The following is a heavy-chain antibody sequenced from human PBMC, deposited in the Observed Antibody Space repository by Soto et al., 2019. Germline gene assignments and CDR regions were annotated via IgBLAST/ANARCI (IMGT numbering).Heavy chain of an antibody. J-gene: IGHJ4*02. Sequence: QVQLQESGPGLVKPSETLSLTCTVSGGSISSYYWSWIRQPPGKGLEWIGYIYYSGSTNYNPSLRSRVTISIATSKNQFSLTLSSVTAADTAVYYCARDDYIWGSYRGFDYWGQGTLVTVSS. V-gene: IGHV4-59*01. CDR3: ARDDYIWGSYRGFDY. CDR1: GGSISSYY. CDR2: IYYSGST. D-gene: IGHD3-16*02.